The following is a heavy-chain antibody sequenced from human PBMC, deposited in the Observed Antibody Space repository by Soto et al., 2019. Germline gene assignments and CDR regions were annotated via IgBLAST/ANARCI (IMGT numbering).Heavy chain of an antibody. CDR1: GFTFSSYG. CDR3: ARVPDR. D-gene: IGHD2-2*01. J-gene: IGHJ5*02. Sequence: PGGSLRLSCAASGFTFSSYGMHWVRQAPGKGLEWVAIIWYDGSNKFYADSVKGRFTISRDNTKNSVFLELSSLRGEDKAVYYCARVPDRWGQGTLVTVSS. V-gene: IGHV3-33*01. CDR2: IWYDGSNK.